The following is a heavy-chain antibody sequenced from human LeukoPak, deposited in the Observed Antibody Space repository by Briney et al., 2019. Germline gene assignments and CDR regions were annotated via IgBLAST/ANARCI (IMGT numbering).Heavy chain of an antibody. Sequence: SVKVSCKASGGAFSSYAISWVRQAPGQGLEWMGGIIPIFGTANYAQKFQGRVTITADKSTSTAYMELSSLRSEDTAVYYCARVGPLNGDYPDYWGQGTLVTVST. CDR3: ARVGPLNGDYPDY. CDR2: IIPIFGTA. D-gene: IGHD4-17*01. CDR1: GGAFSSYA. J-gene: IGHJ4*02. V-gene: IGHV1-69*06.